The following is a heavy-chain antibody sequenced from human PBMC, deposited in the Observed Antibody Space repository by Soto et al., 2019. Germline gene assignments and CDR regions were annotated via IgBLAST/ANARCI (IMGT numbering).Heavy chain of an antibody. CDR3: ARDPLTMVRGVDYWYFDL. J-gene: IGHJ2*01. Sequence: QVQLQESGPGLVKPSETLSLTCTVSGGSISSYYWSWIRQPPGKGLEWIGYIYYSGSTNYNPSLKSRVTISVDTSMNQFSLKLSSVTAADTAVYYCARDPLTMVRGVDYWYFDLWGRGTLVTVSS. V-gene: IGHV4-59*01. CDR2: IYYSGST. D-gene: IGHD3-10*01. CDR1: GGSISSYY.